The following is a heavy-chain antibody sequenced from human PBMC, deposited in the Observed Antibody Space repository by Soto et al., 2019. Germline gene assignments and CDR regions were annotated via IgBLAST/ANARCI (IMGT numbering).Heavy chain of an antibody. CDR2: INPNSGGT. CDR1: GYTFTGYY. D-gene: IGHD4-4*01. CDR3: ARGKPPYDYSSYYYYGMDV. J-gene: IGHJ6*02. Sequence: ASVKVSCKASGYTFTGYYMHWVLQAPGQGLEWMGWINPNSGGTNYAQKFQGRVTMTRDTSISTAYMELSRLRSDDTAVYYCARGKPPYDYSSYYYYGMDVWGQGTTVTVSS. V-gene: IGHV1-2*02.